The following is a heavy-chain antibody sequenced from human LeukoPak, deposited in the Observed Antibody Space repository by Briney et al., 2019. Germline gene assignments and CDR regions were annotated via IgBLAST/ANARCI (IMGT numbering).Heavy chain of an antibody. J-gene: IGHJ6*02. CDR1: GYTFSRHG. CDR3: ARGIDYGENYYYHGLDV. Sequence: GASVKVSCKTSGYTFSRHGITWVRQAPGQGLEWMGWVSGYNGNTNYAQNVQGRVTMTTDTSTNTAYMELRSLRSDDTAVYYCARGIDYGENYYYHGLDVWGQGTTVTVSS. CDR2: VSGYNGNT. V-gene: IGHV1-18*01. D-gene: IGHD4-17*01.